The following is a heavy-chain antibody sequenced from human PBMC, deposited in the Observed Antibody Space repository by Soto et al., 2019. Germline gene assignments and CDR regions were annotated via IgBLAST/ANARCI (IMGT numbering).Heavy chain of an antibody. CDR2: IYHSGST. CDR3: GRGGDFWSGYSFDY. J-gene: IGHJ4*02. V-gene: IGHV4-30-2*01. D-gene: IGHD3-3*01. CDR1: GCPISSGGYS. Sequence: SETLSLTCAVPGCPISSGGYSWSWMRQPPGKGLEWIGYIYHSGSTYYNPSLKSPATISVDRSKNQFSLKLSSVTAADTAVYYCGRGGDFWSGYSFDYWGQGTLVTVSS.